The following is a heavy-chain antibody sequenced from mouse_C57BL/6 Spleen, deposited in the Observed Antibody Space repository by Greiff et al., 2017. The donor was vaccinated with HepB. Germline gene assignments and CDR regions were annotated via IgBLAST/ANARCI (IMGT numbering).Heavy chain of an antibody. CDR1: GYAFSSSW. J-gene: IGHJ4*01. CDR2: IYPGDGDT. CDR3: ARDYGNYVGGYAMDY. V-gene: IGHV1-82*01. Sequence: VQLQESGPELVKPGASVKISCKASGYAFSSSWMNWVKQRPGKGLEWIGRIYPGDGDTNYNGKFKGKATLTADKSSSTAYMQLSSLTSEDSAVYFCARDYGNYVGGYAMDYWGQGTSVTVSS. D-gene: IGHD2-1*01.